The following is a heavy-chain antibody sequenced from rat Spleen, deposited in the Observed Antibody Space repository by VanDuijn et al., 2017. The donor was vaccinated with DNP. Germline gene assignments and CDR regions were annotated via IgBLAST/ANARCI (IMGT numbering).Heavy chain of an antibody. CDR2: VNSADST. Sequence: EVQLQESGPGLVESSQSLSLTCSVTGYSITRNFRWNWLRKFPGNKLEWVGYVNSADSTYYNPSLKRRISITRDTSKNQFFLQVNSVPTEDTATYYCASGPNGYNYFDYWGQGVMVTVSS. D-gene: IGHD1-2*01. J-gene: IGHJ2*01. CDR1: GYSITRNFR. CDR3: ASGPNGYNYFDY. V-gene: IGHV3-3*01.